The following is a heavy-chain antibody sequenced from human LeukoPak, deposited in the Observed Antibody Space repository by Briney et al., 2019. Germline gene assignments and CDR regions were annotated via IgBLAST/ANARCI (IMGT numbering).Heavy chain of an antibody. CDR3: ARRSYCYSTSCYGYWFDS. J-gene: IGHJ5*01. Sequence: GGALKIFCNGSGYRFTDYWKAWGGPMPGEGLGVEGVIFSGDSDSRYSPSFQGQVTFSADKSISTAYLQWSSLKASDTAMYYCARRSYCYSTSCYGYWFDSWGQGTLVTVSS. D-gene: IGHD2-2*01. CDR1: GYRFTDYW. V-gene: IGHV5-51*01. CDR2: IFSGDSDS.